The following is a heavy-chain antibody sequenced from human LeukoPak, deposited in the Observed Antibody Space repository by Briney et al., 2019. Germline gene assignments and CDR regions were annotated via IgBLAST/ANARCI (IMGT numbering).Heavy chain of an antibody. V-gene: IGHV1-46*01. CDR3: ARVHCSGGSCYGDVFDY. D-gene: IGHD2-15*01. CDR2: INPGDAST. CDR1: GYTFTSYG. J-gene: IGHJ4*02. Sequence: ASVKVSCKASGYTFTSYGISWVRQAPGQGLEWVGIINPGDASTSYAQKFQGRVTMTRDTSTSTVYMDLSSLRSEDTAMYYCARVHCSGGSCYGDVFDYWGQGTLVTVSS.